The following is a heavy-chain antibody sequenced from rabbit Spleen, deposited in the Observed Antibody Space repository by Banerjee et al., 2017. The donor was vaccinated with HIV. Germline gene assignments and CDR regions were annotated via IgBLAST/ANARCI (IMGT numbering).Heavy chain of an antibody. CDR3: TRDDGSGPYIDGYFNL. CDR1: GFSFIDYG. D-gene: IGHD1-1*01. CDR2: IWTGSSATT. Sequence: QEHLEESGGDLVKPGASLILTCTASGFSFIDYGIYWVRQAPGKGLEWIGYIWTGSSATTYYASWAKGRFTISKTSSTTVTLQLNSLTAADTATYFCTRDDGSGPYIDGYFNLWGPGTLVTVS. J-gene: IGHJ4*01. V-gene: IGHV1S45*01.